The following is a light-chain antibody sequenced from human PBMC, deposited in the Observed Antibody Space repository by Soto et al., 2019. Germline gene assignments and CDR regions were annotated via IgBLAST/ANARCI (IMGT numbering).Light chain of an antibody. J-gene: IGKJ1*01. CDR3: QQYYSTPRT. CDR1: HPVLYRSKNKHH. V-gene: IGKV4-1*01. CDR2: WRS. Sequence: MVMTQSPHVLAESLGERATIHCKGSHPVLYRSKNKHHLASYNQRPGQNPKLLVSWRSTRESGVPDRFSANGTGTDYTLSIDSLPAENVAVYYCQQYYSTPRTFGPGAKVGIK.